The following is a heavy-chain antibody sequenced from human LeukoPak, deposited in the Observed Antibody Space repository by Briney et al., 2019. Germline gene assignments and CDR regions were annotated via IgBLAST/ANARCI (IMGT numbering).Heavy chain of an antibody. CDR1: GYSFTSYW. J-gene: IGHJ5*02. D-gene: IGHD7-27*01. CDR2: IYPGDSNT. Sequence: GESLKISCKGSGYSFTSYWIGWVRQMPGKGLEWMGIIYPGDSNTRYSPSFQGQVTISVDKSISIAYLQWSSLKASDTAMYYCALTSANWFDPWGQGTLVTVSS. CDR3: ALTSANWFDP. V-gene: IGHV5-51*01.